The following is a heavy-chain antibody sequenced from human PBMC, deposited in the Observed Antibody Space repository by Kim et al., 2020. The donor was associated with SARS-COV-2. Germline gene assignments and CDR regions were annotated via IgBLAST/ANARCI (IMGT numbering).Heavy chain of an antibody. D-gene: IGHD3-22*01. Sequence: KGRFTISRDNSKNTLYLQMNSLRAEDTAVYYCAKETTYYYDSSGYYSLDYWGQGTLVTVSS. CDR3: AKETTYYYDSSGYYSLDY. V-gene: IGHV3-30*02. J-gene: IGHJ4*02.